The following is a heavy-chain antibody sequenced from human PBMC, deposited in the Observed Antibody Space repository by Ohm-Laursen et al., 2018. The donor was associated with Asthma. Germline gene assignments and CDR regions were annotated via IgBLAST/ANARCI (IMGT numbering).Heavy chain of an antibody. D-gene: IGHD4-11*01. V-gene: IGHV3-7*02. Sequence: SLRLSCAASGFTFRSYAMHWVRQAPGKGLEWVAHINENGGEKFYVDSVKGRVTNSRDNAKNSVYLQMNSLRAEDTAVYYCARATTVTTYWFDPWGQGTLVTVSA. CDR2: INENGGEK. CDR3: ARATTVTTYWFDP. J-gene: IGHJ5*02. CDR1: GFTFRSYA.